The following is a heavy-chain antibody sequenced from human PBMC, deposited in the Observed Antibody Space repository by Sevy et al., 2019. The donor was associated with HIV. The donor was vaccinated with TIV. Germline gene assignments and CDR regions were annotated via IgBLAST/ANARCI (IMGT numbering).Heavy chain of an antibody. V-gene: IGHV4-59*01. D-gene: IGHD2-2*01. Sequence: SETLSLTCTVSGGSISSYYWSWIRQPPGKGLEWIGYIYYSGSTNYNPSLKSRVTISVDTSKNQFSLKLSSVTAAETAVYYCAREGYCSSTSCFGDAFDIWGQGTMVTVSS. CDR2: IYYSGST. CDR1: GGSISSYY. J-gene: IGHJ3*02. CDR3: AREGYCSSTSCFGDAFDI.